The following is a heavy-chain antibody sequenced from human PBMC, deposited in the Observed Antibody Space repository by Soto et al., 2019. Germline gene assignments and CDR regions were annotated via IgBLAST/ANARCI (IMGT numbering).Heavy chain of an antibody. D-gene: IGHD3-9*01. Sequence: GGSLRLSCAASGFTFSSYGMHWVRQAPGKGLEWVAVIWYDGSNKYYADSVKGRFTISRDNSKNTLYLQMNSLRAEDTAVYYCARDYEYQLPHSDILTGFYYYYYGMDVWGQGTTVTVSS. J-gene: IGHJ6*02. CDR3: ARDYEYQLPHSDILTGFYYYYYGMDV. CDR2: IWYDGSNK. CDR1: GFTFSSYG. V-gene: IGHV3-33*01.